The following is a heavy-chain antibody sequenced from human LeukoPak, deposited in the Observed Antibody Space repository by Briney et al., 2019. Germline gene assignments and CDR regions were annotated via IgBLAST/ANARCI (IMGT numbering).Heavy chain of an antibody. V-gene: IGHV3-23*01. Sequence: PGGSLRLSCAAPRFTFRSYAMHWVRQAPGKGLEWVSAISGSGGSTYYADSVKGRFTISRDNSKYTLYLQMSSLRAEDTAVYYCARDGGYCSSTSCYKGPLDYWGQGTLVTVSS. CDR2: ISGSGGST. D-gene: IGHD2-2*02. CDR3: ARDGGYCSSTSCYKGPLDY. CDR1: RFTFRSYA. J-gene: IGHJ4*02.